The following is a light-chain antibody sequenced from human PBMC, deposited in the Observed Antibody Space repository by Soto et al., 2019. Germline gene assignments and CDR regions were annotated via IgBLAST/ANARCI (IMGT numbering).Light chain of an antibody. V-gene: IGKV3-20*01. Sequence: IVLTQSPGTLSMSPGERATLSCRASLSLSSSYIAWYQQKPGQAPRLLIYGASSRATGIPDRFSGSGSGTEFTLTITRLEPEDFAVYHCQQYGNSPWTFGQGTKVDI. CDR1: LSLSSSY. J-gene: IGKJ1*01. CDR2: GAS. CDR3: QQYGNSPWT.